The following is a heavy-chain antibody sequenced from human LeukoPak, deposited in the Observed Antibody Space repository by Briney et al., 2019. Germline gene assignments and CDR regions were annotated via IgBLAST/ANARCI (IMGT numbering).Heavy chain of an antibody. CDR1: GFTFSNAW. V-gene: IGHV3-15*01. CDR3: TTDGTYYYDSSGYYLSGY. CDR2: IKSKTDGGTT. Sequence: GGSLRLSCAASGFTFSNAWMSWVRQAPGKGLEWVGRIKSKTDGGTTDYAAPVKGRLTISRDDSKNTLYLQMNSLKTEDTAVYYCTTDGTYYYDSSGYYLSGYWGQGTLVTVSS. J-gene: IGHJ4*02. D-gene: IGHD3-22*01.